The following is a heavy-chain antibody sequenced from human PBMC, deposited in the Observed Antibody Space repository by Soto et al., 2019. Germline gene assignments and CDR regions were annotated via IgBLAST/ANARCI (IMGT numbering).Heavy chain of an antibody. CDR3: AKETRPFGYYYGMDV. Sequence: PGESLKISCKGSGYSFTSYWIAWVRQMPGKGLEWMGIIYPGDSDTRYSPSFQGQVTISADKSISTAYLQWSSLKASDTALYYCAKETRPFGYYYGMDVWGQGTTVTVS. D-gene: IGHD3-10*01. CDR1: GYSFTSYW. J-gene: IGHJ6*02. CDR2: IYPGDSDT. V-gene: IGHV5-51*01.